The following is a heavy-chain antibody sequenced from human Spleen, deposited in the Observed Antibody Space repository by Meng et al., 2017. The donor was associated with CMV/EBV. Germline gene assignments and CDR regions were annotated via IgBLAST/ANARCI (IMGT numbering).Heavy chain of an antibody. Sequence: SETLSLTCTVSGGSISTYSWSWIRQSPGKGLELMGYVYYTGSTSYHPSLKSRLTISVDTSKNQFSLKLSSVTAADTAVYYCARKPARWDHFFDYWGRGTLVTGSS. J-gene: IGHJ4*02. V-gene: IGHV4-59*01. CDR2: VYYTGST. CDR3: ARKPARWDHFFDY. CDR1: GGSISTYS. D-gene: IGHD2-2*01.